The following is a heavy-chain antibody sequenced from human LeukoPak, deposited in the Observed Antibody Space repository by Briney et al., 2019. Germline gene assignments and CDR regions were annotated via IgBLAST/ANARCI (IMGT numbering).Heavy chain of an antibody. V-gene: IGHV4-34*01. CDR1: GGSFSGYF. J-gene: IGHJ4*02. CDR2: INHSGGT. Sequence: SETLSLTCAVYGGSFSGYFWNWIRQPPGKGLEWIGEINHSGGTNYNPSLKSRVTISVDTSKNQFSLKLSSVTAAGTAVYYCARHARNYDSSGYYGYWGQGTLVTVSS. CDR3: ARHARNYDSSGYYGY. D-gene: IGHD3-22*01.